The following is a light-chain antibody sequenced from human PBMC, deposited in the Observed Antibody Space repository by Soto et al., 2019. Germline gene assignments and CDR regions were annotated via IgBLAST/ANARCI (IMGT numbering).Light chain of an antibody. V-gene: IGKV1-5*01. CDR3: QHYNSYSEA. J-gene: IGKJ1*01. CDR2: EAT. CDR1: QGLKF. Sequence: DIQMTKSPSSVYASLGDTVTITCRASQGLKFLAWYQQKPGKAPRLVIYEATNLQSGVPPRFSGSGSGTEFTLTISRLQNDDVATYYGQHYNSYSEAFGQGTKVDIK.